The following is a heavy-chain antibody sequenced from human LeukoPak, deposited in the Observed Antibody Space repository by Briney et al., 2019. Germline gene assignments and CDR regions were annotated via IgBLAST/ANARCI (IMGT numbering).Heavy chain of an antibody. J-gene: IGHJ6*03. CDR1: GYSISSGYY. CDR2: IYNSGST. D-gene: IGHD3-10*01. CDR3: ARSYYGSGSYYYYYYYMDV. Sequence: PSETLSLTCTVSGYSISSGYYWGWIRQSPGKGLEWIGSIYNSGSTYYNPSLKSRVTISVDTSKNQFSLKLSSVTAADTAVYYCARSYYGSGSYYYYYYYMDVWGKGTTVTISS. V-gene: IGHV4-38-2*02.